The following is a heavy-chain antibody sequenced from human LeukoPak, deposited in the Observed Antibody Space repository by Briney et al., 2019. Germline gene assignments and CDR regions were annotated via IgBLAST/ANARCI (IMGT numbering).Heavy chain of an antibody. CDR1: GGSISSSSYY. D-gene: IGHD6-6*01. Sequence: SETLSLTCTVSGGSISSSSYYWGWIRQPPGKGLEWIGSIYYSGSTYYNPSLKSRVTISVDTSKNQFSLKLSSVTAADTAVYYCARVSRVYLDYWGQGTLVTVSS. CDR3: ARVSRVYLDY. J-gene: IGHJ4*02. V-gene: IGHV4-39*07. CDR2: IYYSGST.